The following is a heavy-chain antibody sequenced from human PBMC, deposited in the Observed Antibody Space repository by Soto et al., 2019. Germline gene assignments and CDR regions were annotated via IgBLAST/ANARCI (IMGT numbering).Heavy chain of an antibody. CDR1: GGSISSYY. J-gene: IGHJ6*03. CDR2: IYYSGST. V-gene: IGHV4-59*01. Sequence: SETLSLTCTVSGGSISSYYWSWIRQPPGKGLEWIGYIYYSGSTNYNPSLKSRVTISVDTSKNQFSLNLSSVTAADTAVYYCARGDYYYYMDVWGKGTTVTVYS. CDR3: ARGDYYYYMDV.